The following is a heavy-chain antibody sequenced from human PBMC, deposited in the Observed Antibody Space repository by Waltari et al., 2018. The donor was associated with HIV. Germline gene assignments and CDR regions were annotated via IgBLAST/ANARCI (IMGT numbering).Heavy chain of an antibody. J-gene: IGHJ4*02. CDR1: GFTFSSYW. V-gene: IGHV3-7*04. CDR2: IKQDGREK. CDR3: ARGGFYGSGSKVN. Sequence: EVQLVESGGGLVQPGGSLRLSCEASGFTFSSYWMSWVRQAPGKGLEWVANIKQDGREKYYVDSVNGRFTISRDNAENSLYLQMNSLRAEDTAVYYCARGGFYGSGSKVNWGQGTLVTVSS. D-gene: IGHD3-10*01.